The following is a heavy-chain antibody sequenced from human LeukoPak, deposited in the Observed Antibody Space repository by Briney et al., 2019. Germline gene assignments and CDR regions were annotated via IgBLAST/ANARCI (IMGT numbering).Heavy chain of an antibody. Sequence: ASVKVSCKASGGTFSSYAISWVRQAPGQGLEWMGGIIPIFGTASYAQKFQGRVTITADESTSTAYMELSSLRPEDTAVYYCARVELTRANYYYYYGMDVWGKGTTVTVSS. J-gene: IGHJ6*04. D-gene: IGHD1-26*01. CDR1: GGTFSSYA. V-gene: IGHV1-69*01. CDR2: IIPIFGTA. CDR3: ARVELTRANYYYYYGMDV.